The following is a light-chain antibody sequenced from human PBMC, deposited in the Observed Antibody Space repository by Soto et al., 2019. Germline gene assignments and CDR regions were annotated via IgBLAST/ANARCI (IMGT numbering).Light chain of an antibody. J-gene: IGKJ2*01. CDR3: QQYDNGPTYT. Sequence: EIEMTQTPAPLSLSPGERATLSCMASQSVSGDLAWYQQKPGQAPRLLIYDTSTRAAGIPARFSGSGSGTEFTLTISSLQSEDFAVYYCQQYDNGPTYTLGQGTKVDIK. CDR1: QSVSGD. CDR2: DTS. V-gene: IGKV3-15*01.